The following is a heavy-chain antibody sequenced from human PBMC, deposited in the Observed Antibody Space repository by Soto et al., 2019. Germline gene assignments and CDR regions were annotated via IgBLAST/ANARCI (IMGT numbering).Heavy chain of an antibody. CDR2: IWYDGGNK. CDR1: GFTFSSYG. V-gene: IGHV3-33*01. J-gene: IGHJ6*02. CDR3: ARVVVIEGGHYYYGMDV. Sequence: GGSLRLSCAASGFTFSSYGMHWVRQAPGKGLEWVAVIWYDGGNKYYADSVKGRFTISRDNSKNTLYLQMNSLRAEDTAVYYCARVVVIEGGHYYYGMDVWGQGTTVTVSS. D-gene: IGHD2-21*01.